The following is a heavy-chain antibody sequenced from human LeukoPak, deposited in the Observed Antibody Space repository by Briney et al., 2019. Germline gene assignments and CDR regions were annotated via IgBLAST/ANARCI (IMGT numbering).Heavy chain of an antibody. J-gene: IGHJ4*02. CDR1: GFNFSTYA. Sequence: GGSLRLSCAASGFNFSTYAMSWVRQALGKGLEWVSGISGSGTSTYYADFVQGRFTISRDNSNNTVFLQMDSLRAGETAVYYCAEVVTTFDWLSKGFDSWGQGTLVTVSS. CDR2: ISGSGTST. V-gene: IGHV3-23*01. CDR3: AEVVTTFDWLSKGFDS. D-gene: IGHD3-9*01.